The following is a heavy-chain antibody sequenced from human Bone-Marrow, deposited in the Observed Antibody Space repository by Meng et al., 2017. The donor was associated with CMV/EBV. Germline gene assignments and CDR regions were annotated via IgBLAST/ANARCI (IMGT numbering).Heavy chain of an antibody. J-gene: IGHJ4*02. CDR2: IKQDGSEK. Sequence: GGSLRLSCAASGLTFSSYWMSWVRQAPGKGLEWVANIKQDGSEKYYVDSVKGRFTISRDNAKNSLYLQMNSLRAEDTAVYYCAREIRQQLDYWGQGTLVTVSS. D-gene: IGHD6-13*01. CDR3: AREIRQQLDY. V-gene: IGHV3-7*01. CDR1: GLTFSSYW.